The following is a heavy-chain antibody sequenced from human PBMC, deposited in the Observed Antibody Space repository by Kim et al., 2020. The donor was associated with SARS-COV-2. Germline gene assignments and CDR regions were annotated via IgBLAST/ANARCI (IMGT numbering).Heavy chain of an antibody. CDR3: ARDRPNTYYYDSSGYYYEY. V-gene: IGHV7-4-1*02. D-gene: IGHD3-22*01. CDR2: INTNTGNP. Sequence: ASVKVSCKASGYTFTSYAMNWVRQAPGQGLEWMGWINTNTGNPTYAQGFTGRFVFSLDTFVSTAYLQISSLKAEDTAVYYCARDRPNTYYYDSSGYYYEYWGQGTLVTVSS. J-gene: IGHJ4*02. CDR1: GYTFTSYA.